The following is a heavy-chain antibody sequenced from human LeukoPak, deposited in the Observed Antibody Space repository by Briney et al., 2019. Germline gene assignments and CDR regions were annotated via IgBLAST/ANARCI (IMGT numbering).Heavy chain of an antibody. V-gene: IGHV4-61*02. CDR1: GGSISSGSYY. CDR2: IYTSGST. CDR3: ARDVILTGYVNY. J-gene: IGHJ4*02. Sequence: SQTLSLTCTVSGGSISSGSYYWSWIRQPAGKGLEWIGRIYTSGSTNYNPSLKSRVTISVDTSKNQFSLKLSSVTAADTAVYYCARDVILTGYVNYWGQGTLVTVSS. D-gene: IGHD3-9*01.